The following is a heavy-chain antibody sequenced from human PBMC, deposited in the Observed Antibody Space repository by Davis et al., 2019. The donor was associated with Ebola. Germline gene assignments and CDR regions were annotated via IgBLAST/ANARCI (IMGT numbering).Heavy chain of an antibody. V-gene: IGHV3-33*01. J-gene: IGHJ4*02. Sequence: PGGSLRPSCAPPGFIFDSYAMHWFRQAPGKGLEWVALTWYDGSKKYYADSLKGRFTISRDNAKNSLYLQMNSLRDEDTAVYYCVYGDYGFDYWGQGTLVTVSS. CDR1: GFIFDSYA. CDR2: TWYDGSKK. D-gene: IGHD4-17*01. CDR3: VYGDYGFDY.